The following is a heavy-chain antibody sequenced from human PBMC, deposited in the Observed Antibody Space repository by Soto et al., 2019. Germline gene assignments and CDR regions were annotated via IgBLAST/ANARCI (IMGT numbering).Heavy chain of an antibody. V-gene: IGHV4-59*01. CDR2: IYYSGST. Sequence: PSETLSLTCTVSGGSISRYYWNWIRQPPGKGLEWIGYIYYSGSTNYNPSLKSRVTITRDTSASTAYMELSSLRSEDTAVYYCARGGSLYWYFDLWGRGTLVTVSS. J-gene: IGHJ2*01. CDR3: ARGGSLYWYFDL. CDR1: GGSISRYY. D-gene: IGHD1-26*01.